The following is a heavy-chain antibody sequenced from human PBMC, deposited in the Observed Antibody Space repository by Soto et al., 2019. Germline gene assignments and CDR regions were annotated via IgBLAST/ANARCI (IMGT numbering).Heavy chain of an antibody. D-gene: IGHD3-10*01. CDR1: GFTLTSYA. V-gene: IGHV3-30-3*01. J-gene: IGHJ4*02. CDR3: ARDESLPGNGNIDY. CDR2: ISYDGSNK. Sequence: PGGSLRLSCAAYGFTLTSYAIHWVRQAPGKGLEWVGVISYDGSNKYYADSVKGRFTMSRDNSENTLSLRMNSLRAEDTAVYYCARDESLPGNGNIDYWGQGTLVPVP.